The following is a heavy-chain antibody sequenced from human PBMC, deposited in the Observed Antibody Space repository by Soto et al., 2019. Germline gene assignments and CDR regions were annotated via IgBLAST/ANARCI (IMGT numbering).Heavy chain of an antibody. CDR1: GYPVTAYY. V-gene: IGHV1-2*02. Sequence: QLHLVQSGAVVKKPGASVTVSCSASGYPVTAYYMHWVRQAPGRGLEWMGGINPATGAAKYTQTFPGRVTMARDTSTSTVFMELSGLASGDTAVFYRARGGGVGVAGSAAFDMWGQGTLVTVSS. J-gene: IGHJ3*02. CDR3: ARGGGVGVAGSAAFDM. D-gene: IGHD3-3*01. CDR2: INPATGAA.